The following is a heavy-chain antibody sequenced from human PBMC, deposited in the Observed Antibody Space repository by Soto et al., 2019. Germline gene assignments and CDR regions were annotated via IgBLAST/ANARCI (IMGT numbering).Heavy chain of an antibody. V-gene: IGHV1-46*03. CDR1: GYTFTSYY. CDR2: INPSGGST. CDR3: ARTGLGSLGYCSGGSCPYFDY. Sequence: QVQLVQSGAEVKKPGASVKVSCKASGYTFTSYYMHWVRQAPGQGLEWMGIINPSGGSTSYAQKFQGRVTMTRDTSTSTVYMELSSLRSEDTAVYYCARTGLGSLGYCSGGSCPYFDYWGQGTLVTVSS. J-gene: IGHJ4*02. D-gene: IGHD2-15*01.